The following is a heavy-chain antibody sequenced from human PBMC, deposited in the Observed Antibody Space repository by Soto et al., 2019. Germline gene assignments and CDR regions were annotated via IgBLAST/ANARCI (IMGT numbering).Heavy chain of an antibody. CDR2: ISAGGSNT. J-gene: IGHJ4*02. V-gene: IGHV3-23*01. Sequence: GGSLRLSCAASGFSFSNYAMNWVRQAPGKGLEWVSAISAGGSNTNYADSVKGRSTISSDNSKNTLYLQMNGLRADDTAVYYCAKEYSTSFDYWGQGTPVTVSS. CDR3: AKEYSTSFDY. D-gene: IGHD6-6*01. CDR1: GFSFSNYA.